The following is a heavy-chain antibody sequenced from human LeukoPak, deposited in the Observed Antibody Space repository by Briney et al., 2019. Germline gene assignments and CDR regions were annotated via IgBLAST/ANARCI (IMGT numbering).Heavy chain of an antibody. J-gene: IGHJ3*02. D-gene: IGHD3-22*01. CDR1: GGSISSYY. CDR3: ARETGSVVTPFDI. V-gene: IGHV4-59*01. CDR2: IYYSGST. Sequence: SETLSLTCTVSGGSISSYYWSWIRQPPGRGLEWIGYIYYSGSTNYNPSLKSRVTISVDTSKNQFSLKLSSVTAADTAVYYCARETGSVVTPFDIWGQGTMVTVSS.